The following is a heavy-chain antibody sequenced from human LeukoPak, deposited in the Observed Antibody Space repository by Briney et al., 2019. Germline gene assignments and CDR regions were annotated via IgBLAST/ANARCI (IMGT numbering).Heavy chain of an antibody. J-gene: IGHJ4*02. D-gene: IGHD1-26*01. Sequence: SETLSLTCAVYGGSFSGYYWSWIRQPPGKGLEWIGEINHSGSTNYNPSLKSRVTISVDTSKNQFSLKLSSVTAADTAVYYCARLWSGSPWDWGQGTLVTVSS. CDR2: INHSGST. CDR3: ARLWSGSPWD. CDR1: GGSFSGYY. V-gene: IGHV4-34*01.